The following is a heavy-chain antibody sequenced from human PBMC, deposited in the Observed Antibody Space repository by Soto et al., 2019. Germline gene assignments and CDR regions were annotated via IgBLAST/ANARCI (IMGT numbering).Heavy chain of an antibody. CDR2: INQSGST. J-gene: IGHJ5*02. D-gene: IGHD2-15*01. CDR3: ARVVSGGRPNWLDP. Sequence: PSETLSLTCAVYGGSFSGYYCTWIRQPPGKGLEWIGEINQSGSTNYNPSLKSRVTISVDMSKNQFSLKMSSVTAADTAVYYCARVVSGGRPNWLDPWGQGTRVTVSS. V-gene: IGHV4-34*01. CDR1: GGSFSGYY.